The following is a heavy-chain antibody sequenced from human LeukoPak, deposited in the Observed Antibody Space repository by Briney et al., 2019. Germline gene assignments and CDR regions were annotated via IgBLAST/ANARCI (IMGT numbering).Heavy chain of an antibody. Sequence: SETLSLTCTVSGASISSTTYYWGWIRQPPRKGLEWIASIYYSGSTYYNPSLKSRVTIFVDTSKNQFSLKLSSVTAADTAVYYCARHKYSSGWPPEGAFDIWGQGTMVTVSS. CDR3: ARHKYSSGWPPEGAFDI. CDR1: GASISSTTYY. V-gene: IGHV4-39*01. CDR2: IYYSGST. J-gene: IGHJ3*02. D-gene: IGHD6-19*01.